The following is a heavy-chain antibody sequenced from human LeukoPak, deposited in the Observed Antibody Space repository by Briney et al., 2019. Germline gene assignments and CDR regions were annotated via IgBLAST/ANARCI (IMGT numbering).Heavy chain of an antibody. J-gene: IGHJ5*02. D-gene: IGHD1-7*01. CDR3: ATDITGTTRWFDP. CDR1: GYTLTELP. CDR2: FDPEDGET. V-gene: IGHV1-24*01. Sequence: GASVKVSCKVSGYTLTELPMHWVRQAPGKGLEWMGGFDPEDGETIYAQKFQGRVTMTEDTSTDTAYMELSSLRSEDTAVYYCATDITGTTRWFDPWGQGTLVTVSS.